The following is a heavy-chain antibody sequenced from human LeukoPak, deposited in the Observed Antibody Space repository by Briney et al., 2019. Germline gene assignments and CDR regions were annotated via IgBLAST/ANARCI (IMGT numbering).Heavy chain of an antibody. J-gene: IGHJ4*02. CDR3: VREGYSFDF. CDR1: GFTFSSYE. D-gene: IGHD5-18*01. V-gene: IGHV3-48*03. Sequence: GGSLRLSCAASGFTFSSYEMNWVRQAPGKGLEWVSYISSRSNTIYYADSVKGRFTISRDNAKNSLFLQMNSLRAEDTAVYYCVREGYSFDFWGQGTLVTVSS. CDR2: ISSRSNTI.